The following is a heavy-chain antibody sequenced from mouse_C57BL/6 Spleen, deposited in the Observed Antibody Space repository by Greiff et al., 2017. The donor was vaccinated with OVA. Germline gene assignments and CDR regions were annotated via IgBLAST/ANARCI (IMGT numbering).Heavy chain of an antibody. J-gene: IGHJ1*03. CDR2: ISSGSSTI. D-gene: IGHD2-13*01. V-gene: IGHV5-17*01. CDR1: GFTFSDYG. Sequence: EVKLVESGGGLVKPGGSLKLSCAASGFTFSDYGMHWVRQAPEKGLEWVGYISSGSSTIYYADTVKGRFTITRDNAKNTLFLQMTSLRSEDTAMYYCARAEGDDWYIDVWGTGTTVTVSS. CDR3: ARAEGDDWYIDV.